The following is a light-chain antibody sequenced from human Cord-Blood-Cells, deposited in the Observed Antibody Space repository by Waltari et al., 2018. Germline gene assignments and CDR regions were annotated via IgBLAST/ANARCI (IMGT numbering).Light chain of an antibody. CDR3: CSYAGSSTSLYV. CDR1: SSDVGSYNL. CDR2: EGS. Sequence: QSALTQPASVSGSPGQSITISCPGTSSDVGSYNLVSWYQQHPGKAPKLMIYEGSKRPSGVSNRFSGSKSGNTASLTIAGRQAEDEADYYCCSYAGSSTSLYVFGTGTKVTVL. V-gene: IGLV2-23*01. J-gene: IGLJ1*01.